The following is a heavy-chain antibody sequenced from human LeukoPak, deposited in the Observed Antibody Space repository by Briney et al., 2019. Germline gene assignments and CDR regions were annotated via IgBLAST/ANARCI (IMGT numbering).Heavy chain of an antibody. J-gene: IGHJ4*02. Sequence: GGSLRLSCAASGFTFSSYSMNWVRQAPGKGLEWVSSISSSSSYIYYADSVKGRFTISRDNAKNSLYLQMNSLRAEDTAVYYCARDPGSSSYIDYWGQGTLVTVSS. CDR2: ISSSSSYI. D-gene: IGHD6-13*01. V-gene: IGHV3-21*01. CDR3: ARDPGSSSYIDY. CDR1: GFTFSSYS.